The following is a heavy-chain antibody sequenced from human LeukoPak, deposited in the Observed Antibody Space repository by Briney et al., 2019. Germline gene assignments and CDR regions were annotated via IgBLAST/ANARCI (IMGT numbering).Heavy chain of an antibody. CDR2: IYPGNSDT. CDR1: GYSFTSYW. Sequence: GESLKISCKTSGYSFTSYWIHWVRQTPGKEPEWMGRIYPGNSDTRYSPSFQGHVTISADSSSSTAYLQWSSLKASDTAMYYCAKTGEGLLRYGMDVWGQETTVTVSS. CDR3: AKTGEGLLRYGMDV. V-gene: IGHV5-78*01. D-gene: IGHD7-27*01. J-gene: IGHJ6*02.